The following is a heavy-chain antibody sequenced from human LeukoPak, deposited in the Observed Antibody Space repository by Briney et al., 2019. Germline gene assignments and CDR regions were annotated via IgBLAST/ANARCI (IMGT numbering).Heavy chain of an antibody. V-gene: IGHV3-48*04. D-gene: IGHD3-22*01. Sequence: GGSLRLSCAASGFTFSSYSMNWVRQAPGKGLEWVSYISSSSSTIYYADSVKGRFTISRDNAKNSLSLQVNSLSAEDTAVYYCARSRSGYYEDYWGQGTLVTVSS. J-gene: IGHJ4*02. CDR2: ISSSSSTI. CDR1: GFTFSSYS. CDR3: ARSRSGYYEDY.